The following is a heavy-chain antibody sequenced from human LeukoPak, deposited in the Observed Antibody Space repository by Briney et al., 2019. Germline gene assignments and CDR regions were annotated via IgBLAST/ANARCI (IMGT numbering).Heavy chain of an antibody. J-gene: IGHJ4*02. V-gene: IGHV3-23*01. CDR2: INGRGGST. CDR1: GFTFTSYA. Sequence: PGGSLRLSCAASGFTFTSYAMSWVRQAPGKGLEWVSAINGRGGSTFYSDSVKGRFTISRDNSKNTLYLQMNSLRAEDTAIYYCAKETAAGPPYRDYWGQGTLVTVSS. CDR3: AKETAAGPPYRDY. D-gene: IGHD6-13*01.